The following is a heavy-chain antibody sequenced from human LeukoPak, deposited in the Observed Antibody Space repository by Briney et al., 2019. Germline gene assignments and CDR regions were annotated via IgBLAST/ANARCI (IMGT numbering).Heavy chain of an antibody. CDR1: GGTFSSYA. V-gene: IGHV1-69*13. CDR2: IIPIFGTA. CDR3: ATWPTVTLFDY. Sequence: SVKVSCKAYGGTFSSYAISWVRQAPGQGLEWMGGIIPIFGTANYAQKFQGRVTITADESTSTAYMELSSLRSEDTALFYCATWPTVTLFDYWGQGTLVTVSS. J-gene: IGHJ4*02. D-gene: IGHD4-17*01.